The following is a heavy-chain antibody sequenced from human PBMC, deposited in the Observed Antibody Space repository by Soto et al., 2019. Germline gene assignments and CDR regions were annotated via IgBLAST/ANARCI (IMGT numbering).Heavy chain of an antibody. CDR1: GFTFSSYS. CDR3: ARDPRFGESWDAFDI. Sequence: GGSLRLSCAASGFTFSSYSMNWVRQAPGKGLEWVSSISSSSSYIYYADSVKGRFTISRDNAKNSLYLQMNSLRAEDTAVYYCARDPRFGESWDAFDIWGQGTMVTVSS. CDR2: ISSSSSYI. V-gene: IGHV3-21*01. J-gene: IGHJ3*02. D-gene: IGHD3-10*02.